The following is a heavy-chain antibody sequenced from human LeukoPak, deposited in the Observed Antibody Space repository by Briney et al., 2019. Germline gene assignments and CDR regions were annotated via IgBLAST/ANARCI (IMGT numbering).Heavy chain of an antibody. Sequence: ASVKVSCKASGYTFTGYYMHWVRQAPGQGLEWMGWINPNSGGTNYAQKFQGRVTMTRDTSISTAYMELSRLRSDDTAVYYCARDNGAGNLYFDYWDQGTLVTVSS. CDR3: ARDNGAGNLYFDY. V-gene: IGHV1-2*02. D-gene: IGHD1-1*01. CDR2: INPNSGGT. CDR1: GYTFTGYY. J-gene: IGHJ4*02.